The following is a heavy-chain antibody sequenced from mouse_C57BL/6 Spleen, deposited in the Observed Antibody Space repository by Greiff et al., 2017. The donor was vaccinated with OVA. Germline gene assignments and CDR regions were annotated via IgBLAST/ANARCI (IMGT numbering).Heavy chain of an antibody. CDR1: GFTFSSYG. V-gene: IGHV5-6*02. J-gene: IGHJ3*01. D-gene: IGHD1-1*01. Sequence: DVKLVESGGDLVKPGGSLKLSCAASGFTFSSYGMSWVRQTPDKRLEWVATISSGGSYTYYPDSVKGRFTISRDNAKNTLYLQMSSLKSEDTAMYYCARGGSTPFAYWGQGTLVTVSA. CDR2: ISSGGSYT. CDR3: ARGGSTPFAY.